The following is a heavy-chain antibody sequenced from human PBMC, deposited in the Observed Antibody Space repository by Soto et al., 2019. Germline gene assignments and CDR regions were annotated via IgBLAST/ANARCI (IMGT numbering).Heavy chain of an antibody. Sequence: PGGSLGLSCAASGFTFSSYAMSWVRQAPGKGLEWVSAISGSGGSTYYADSVKGRFTISRDNSKSTLYLQMNSLRAEDTAVYYCAKVQRATTGYFDYWGQGTLVTVSS. CDR1: GFTFSSYA. CDR2: ISGSGGST. J-gene: IGHJ4*02. V-gene: IGHV3-23*01. D-gene: IGHD1-26*01. CDR3: AKVQRATTGYFDY.